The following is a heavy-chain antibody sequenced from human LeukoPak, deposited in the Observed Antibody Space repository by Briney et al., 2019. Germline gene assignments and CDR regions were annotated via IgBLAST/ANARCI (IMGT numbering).Heavy chain of an antibody. CDR2: ISSSSAYI. D-gene: IGHD5-12*01. CDR1: GFTFSYYS. Sequence: GGSLRLSCAASGFTFSYYSMNWVRQAPGKGLEWVSSISSSSAYIFYADSVKGRFTISRDNAKSSLFLQMNSLRAEDTAVYYCAKAPNYDRYYYYGMDVWGQGTTVTVSS. J-gene: IGHJ6*02. CDR3: AKAPNYDRYYYYGMDV. V-gene: IGHV3-21*01.